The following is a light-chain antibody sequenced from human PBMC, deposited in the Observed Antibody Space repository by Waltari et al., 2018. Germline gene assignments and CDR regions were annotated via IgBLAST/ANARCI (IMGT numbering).Light chain of an antibody. V-gene: IGLV2-23*01. CDR1: SSDAGGYNL. Sequence: QSALTQPPSVSASPGQSITISRTGTSSDAGGYNLVSWYQQHPGKAPNLMIYAGSKRPSGVSNRFSGSKSGNSASLTISGLQAEDEADYYCCSYAGSSTYWLFGGGTKLTVL. J-gene: IGLJ3*02. CDR2: AGS. CDR3: CSYAGSSTYWL.